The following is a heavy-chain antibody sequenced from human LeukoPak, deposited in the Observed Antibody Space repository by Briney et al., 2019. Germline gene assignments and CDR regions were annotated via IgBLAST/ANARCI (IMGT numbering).Heavy chain of an antibody. CDR1: GFSLNDYY. J-gene: IGHJ1*01. Sequence: GGSVRLSCAGSGFSLNDYYVNWLRQAPGKGLEWISYISANSRAVNYADSVKGRFTMSRDYAKNSVYLEMTGLRGEDTGLYYCARVHNTIFWGQGILVTVSS. CDR2: ISANSRAV. V-gene: IGHV3-11*01. D-gene: IGHD5-24*01. CDR3: ARVHNTIF.